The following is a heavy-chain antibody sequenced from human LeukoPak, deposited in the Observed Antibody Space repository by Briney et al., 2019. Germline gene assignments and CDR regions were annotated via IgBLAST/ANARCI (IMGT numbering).Heavy chain of an antibody. D-gene: IGHD5-12*01. CDR1: GGTFSSYA. CDR3: ARDDADSAYADGDY. V-gene: IGHV1-69*04. Sequence: SVKVSCKASGGTFSSYAISWVRQAPGQGLEWMGRIIPLLGIANYAQKFQGRVTIIADKSTSTAYMELSSLRSEDTAVYYCARDDADSAYADGDYWGQGTLSPSPQ. CDR2: IIPLLGIA. J-gene: IGHJ4*02.